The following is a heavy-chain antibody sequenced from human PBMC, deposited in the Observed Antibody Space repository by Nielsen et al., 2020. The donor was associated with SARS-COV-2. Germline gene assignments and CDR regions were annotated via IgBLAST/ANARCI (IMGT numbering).Heavy chain of an antibody. CDR3: ARSRGCSATSCFFDY. V-gene: IGHV1-3*01. CDR2: INADNGNT. Sequence: ASVKVSCKASGYSFTTYAIHWARQAPGQRLEWMGWINADNGNTRYSQEFQGRVTLNRDTSASTAYMELSSLRSEDTAVYYCARSRGCSATSCFFDYWGQGALVTVSS. D-gene: IGHD2-2*01. J-gene: IGHJ4*02. CDR1: GYSFTTYA.